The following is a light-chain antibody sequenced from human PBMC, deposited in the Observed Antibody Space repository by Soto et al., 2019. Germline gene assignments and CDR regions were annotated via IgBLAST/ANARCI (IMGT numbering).Light chain of an antibody. CDR1: QRVRRN. V-gene: IGKV3-15*01. J-gene: IGKJ5*01. CDR2: DAS. Sequence: EIVMTQSPATLSVSPEERVTLSCWASQRVRRNLAWYQQKPGQAPRLLIYDASTRATGIPARFSGSVSGTEFTLTISCLQSEDFAVYFCQQYNDWPPRITFGQGTRLEIK. CDR3: QQYNDWPPRIT.